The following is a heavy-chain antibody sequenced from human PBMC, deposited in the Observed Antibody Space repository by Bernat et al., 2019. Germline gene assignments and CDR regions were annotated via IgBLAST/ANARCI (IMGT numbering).Heavy chain of an antibody. CDR3: AKDGQGLTYYFDY. CDR1: GFTFSGYG. J-gene: IGHJ4*02. Sequence: QVQLVESGGGVVQPGRSLRLSCAASGFTFSGYGMHWGRQAPGKGLEWVAVISNDGSNKYYADSVKGRFTISRDNSKTSLYLQMNSLRAEDTAVYYCAKDGQGLTYYFDYWGQGIVVTVSS. V-gene: IGHV3-30*18. CDR2: ISNDGSNK.